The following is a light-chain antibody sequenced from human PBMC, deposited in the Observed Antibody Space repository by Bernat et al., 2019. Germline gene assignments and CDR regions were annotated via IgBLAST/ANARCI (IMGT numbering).Light chain of an antibody. J-gene: IGLJ1*01. CDR1: SSDVGGYTY. CDR2: DVS. Sequence: SALTQPASVSGSPGHSITISCTGTSSDVGGYTYVSWYQQDPGKVPKLLISDVSDRPSGVSNRFSGTKSGNTASLTISGLQAEDEADYYCSSSTTSNVYVFGTGTKVTVL. CDR3: SSSTTSNVYV. V-gene: IGLV2-14*03.